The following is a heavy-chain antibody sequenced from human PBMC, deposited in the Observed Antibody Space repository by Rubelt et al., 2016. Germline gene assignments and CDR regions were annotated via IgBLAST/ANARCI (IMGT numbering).Heavy chain of an antibody. CDR3: ATAGSPPNYYYGMDV. D-gene: IGHD6-13*01. V-gene: IGHV1-3*01. J-gene: IGHJ6*02. Sequence: SKKFQGRVTITRDTYASTAYMELSSLRSEDTAVYYCATAGSPPNYYYGMDVWGQGTTVTVSS.